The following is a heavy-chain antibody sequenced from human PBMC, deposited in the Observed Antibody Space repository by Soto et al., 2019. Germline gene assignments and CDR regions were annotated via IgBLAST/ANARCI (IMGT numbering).Heavy chain of an antibody. D-gene: IGHD2-21*02. Sequence: SETLSLTCTVSGGSISGYYWAWIRQPPGKGLEWIGYIYFTGNANYGPSLKSRVTMSVDLSTNQFSLNLKSVTAADTARYYCARESSRDNGGNSGLDYWGQGSLVTFSS. J-gene: IGHJ4*02. CDR3: ARESSRDNGGNSGLDY. V-gene: IGHV4-59*01. CDR2: IYFTGNA. CDR1: GGSISGYY.